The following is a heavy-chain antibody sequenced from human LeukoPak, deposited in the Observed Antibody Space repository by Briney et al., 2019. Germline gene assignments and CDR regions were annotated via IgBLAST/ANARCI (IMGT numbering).Heavy chain of an antibody. CDR1: GYSFTSYW. D-gene: IGHD3-22*01. J-gene: IGHJ1*01. CDR3: ASSSVVSSGHYYTEYFQH. V-gene: IGHV5-51*01. CDR2: IYPGDSDT. Sequence: LGESLKISCKGSGYSFTSYWIGRVRQMPGKGLEWMGIIYPGDSDTRYSPSFQGQVTISADKSISTAYLQWSSLKASDTAMYYCASSSVVSSGHYYTEYFQHWGQGTLVTVSS.